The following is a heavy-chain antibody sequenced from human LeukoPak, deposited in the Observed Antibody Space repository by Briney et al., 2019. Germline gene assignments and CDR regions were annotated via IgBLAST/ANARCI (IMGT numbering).Heavy chain of an antibody. J-gene: IGHJ3*02. Sequence: SETLSLTCTVSGGSISSYYWSWIRQPPGKGLEWIGYIYYSGSTNYNPSLKSRVTISVDTSKNQFSLKLSSVTAADTAVYDCARDLQADFWSGYYSDAFDIWGQGTMVTVSS. V-gene: IGHV4-59*01. CDR3: ARDLQADFWSGYYSDAFDI. D-gene: IGHD3-3*01. CDR2: IYYSGST. CDR1: GGSISSYY.